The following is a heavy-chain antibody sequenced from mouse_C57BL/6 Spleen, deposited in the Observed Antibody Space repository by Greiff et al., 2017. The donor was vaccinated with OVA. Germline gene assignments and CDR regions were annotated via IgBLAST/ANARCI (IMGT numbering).Heavy chain of an antibody. D-gene: IGHD1-1*01. V-gene: IGHV2-2*01. CDR2: IWSGGST. CDR1: GFSLTSYG. J-gene: IGHJ3*01. Sequence: VKLVESGPGLVQPSQSLSITCTVSGFSLTSYGVHWVRQSPGQGLEWLGVIWSGGSTDYNAAFISRLSISKDNSKSQVFFKMNSLQADDTAIYYCARLTGFAYWGQGTLVTVSA. CDR3: ARLTGFAY.